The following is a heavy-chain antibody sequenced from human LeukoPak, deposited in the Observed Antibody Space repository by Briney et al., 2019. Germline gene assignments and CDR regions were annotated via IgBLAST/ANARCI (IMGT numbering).Heavy chain of an antibody. CDR3: AKWHSSSWYLRT. J-gene: IGHJ4*02. D-gene: IGHD6-13*01. V-gene: IGHV3-23*01. CDR2: ISGSGGST. Sequence: PGGSLRLSCAASGFTFSSYAMSWVRQAPGKGLEWVSAISGSGGSTYYADSVKGRSTISRDNSKNTLYLQMNSLRAEDTAVYYCAKWHSSSWYLRTWGQGTLVTVSS. CDR1: GFTFSSYA.